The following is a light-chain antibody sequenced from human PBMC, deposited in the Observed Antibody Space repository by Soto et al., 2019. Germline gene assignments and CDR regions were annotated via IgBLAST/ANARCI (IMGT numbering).Light chain of an antibody. Sequence: DIQMTQSPSTLSASVGDRVTITCRASQNINQWLAWYQQKPGKAPKFLIYDASILESGVPSRFSGTGSGTEVTLAISSLQPDDFATYYCQRYNSNSRTFGQGTTVEIK. CDR3: QRYNSNSRT. J-gene: IGKJ1*01. CDR2: DAS. V-gene: IGKV1-5*01. CDR1: QNINQW.